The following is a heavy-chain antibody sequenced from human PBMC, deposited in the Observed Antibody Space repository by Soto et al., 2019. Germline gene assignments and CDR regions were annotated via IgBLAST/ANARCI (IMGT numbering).Heavy chain of an antibody. D-gene: IGHD3-16*01. CDR3: ARVFPGDYRDYYYYYMDV. CDR1: GGSISSYY. Sequence: SETLSLTCTVSGGSISSYYWIWIRQPPGKGLEWIGYIYYSGSTNYNPSLKSRVTISVDTSKNQFSLKLSSVTAADTAVYYCARVFPGDYRDYYYYYMDVWGKGTTVTVSS. J-gene: IGHJ6*03. V-gene: IGHV4-59*01. CDR2: IYYSGST.